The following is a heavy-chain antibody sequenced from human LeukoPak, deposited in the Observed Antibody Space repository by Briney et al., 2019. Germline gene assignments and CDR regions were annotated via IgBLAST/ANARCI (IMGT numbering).Heavy chain of an antibody. CDR3: ATLAYCSSTSCYIIRDWFDP. D-gene: IGHD2-2*02. CDR1: GGTFSNYA. J-gene: IGHJ5*02. CDR2: IIPIFGTA. Sequence: ASVKVSCKASGGTFSNYAISWVRQAPGQGLEWMGGIIPIFGTANYAQKFQGRVTMTEDTSTDTAYMELSSLRSEDTAVYYCATLAYCSSTSCYIIRDWFDPWGQGTLVTVSS. V-gene: IGHV1-69*06.